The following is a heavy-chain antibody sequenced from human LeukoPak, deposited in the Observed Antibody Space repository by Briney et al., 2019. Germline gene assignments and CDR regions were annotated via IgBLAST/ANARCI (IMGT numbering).Heavy chain of an antibody. J-gene: IGHJ3*02. D-gene: IGHD2-21*02. CDR2: LHHTGRN. CDR1: GDSLTSSSHY. V-gene: IGHV4-39*01. CDR3: VAEMTASAAFDI. Sequence: SETLSLTCTVSGDSLTSSSHYWGWICQPPGKRLQWVASLHHTGRNYSNAALKSRVSISMDTAKSQFSLKVNSVTAADSGVYYCVAEMTASAAFDIWGQGTMVAVSS.